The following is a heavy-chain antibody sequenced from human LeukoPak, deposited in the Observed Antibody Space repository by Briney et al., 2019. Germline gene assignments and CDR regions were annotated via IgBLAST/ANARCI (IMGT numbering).Heavy chain of an antibody. CDR3: VANGYYSLDV. D-gene: IGHD2-8*01. Sequence: GSLRLSCAASGFTFSDYYMSWIRQPPGKGLEWIGSIYYSGSTWSSLKSRVTISVDKSQNQFSLKVNSLTAADTAVYYCVANGYYSLDVWGKGITVTVSS. CDR2: IYYSGST. V-gene: IGHV4-38-2*01. CDR1: GFTFSDYY. J-gene: IGHJ6*03.